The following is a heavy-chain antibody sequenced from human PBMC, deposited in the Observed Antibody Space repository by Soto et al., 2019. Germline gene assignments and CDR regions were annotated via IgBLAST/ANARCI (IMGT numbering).Heavy chain of an antibody. CDR3: ARVIDTVTTYYYGMDV. J-gene: IGHJ6*02. Sequence: SETLSLTCTVSGGSISSYYWSWIRQPPGKGLEWIGYIYYSGSTNYNPSLKSRVTISVDTSKNQFSLKLSSVTAADTAVYYCARVIDTVTTYYYGMDVWGQGTTVTVSS. CDR1: GGSISSYY. V-gene: IGHV4-59*01. D-gene: IGHD4-17*01. CDR2: IYYSGST.